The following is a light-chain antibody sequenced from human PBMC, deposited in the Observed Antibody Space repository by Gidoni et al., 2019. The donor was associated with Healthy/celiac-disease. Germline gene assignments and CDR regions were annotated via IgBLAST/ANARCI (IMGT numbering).Light chain of an antibody. V-gene: IGKV3-20*01. CDR1: QSVSSSY. CDR3: HQYGSSPIFT. CDR2: GAS. J-gene: IGKJ3*01. Sequence: EIVLTQSPGPLSLSPGERASLSCMARQSVSSSYLAWYQQKPGQAPRLLLYGASSRAPGIPARFCGSGSATAFTLPTSSLEPADFAVSYCHQYGSSPIFTFGPGTKVDIK.